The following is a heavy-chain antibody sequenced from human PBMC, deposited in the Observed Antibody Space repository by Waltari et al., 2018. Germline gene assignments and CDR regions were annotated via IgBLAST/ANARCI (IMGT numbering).Heavy chain of an antibody. CDR2: IYRGGST. CDR3: ARGGLTATTKYAPWYFDL. D-gene: IGHD1-7*01. V-gene: IGHV3-53*01. Sequence: EVQLVDSGGGFIHPGGSLSLSCAASGLTVSITYMTWVRQAPGKWLEWVSIIYRGGSTYYADSVRGRFTASENNSKNTLDLQMDRLRAEDTAVYYCARGGLTATTKYAPWYFDLWGRGTLVTVSS. J-gene: IGHJ2*01. CDR1: GLTVSITY.